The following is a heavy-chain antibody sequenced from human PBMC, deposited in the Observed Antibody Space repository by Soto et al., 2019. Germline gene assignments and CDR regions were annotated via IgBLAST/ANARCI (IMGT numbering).Heavy chain of an antibody. V-gene: IGHV1-2*02. D-gene: IGHD6-6*01. CDR1: GFAFTGYY. J-gene: IGHJ4*02. Sequence: ASVKISCKASGFAFTGYYIHWVRQAPGQGPEWMGWINVNSGGTDYAQKFQGRVTMTRDTAISTAYMELRSLRSDDTAVYFCARNLTRQLVYLLDFCGQGTLVIASS. CDR2: INVNSGGT. CDR3: ARNLTRQLVYLLDF.